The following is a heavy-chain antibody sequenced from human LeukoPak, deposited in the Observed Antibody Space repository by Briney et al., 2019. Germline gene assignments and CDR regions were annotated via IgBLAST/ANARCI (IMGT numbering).Heavy chain of an antibody. CDR3: ARTARVSDY. V-gene: IGHV4-4*09. CDR1: DDSITSVY. J-gene: IGHJ4*02. Sequence: SETLSLICTVSDDSITSVYWSWIRQPPGKGLEVIGYTYVGGDTNYNPSLKSRVTMSLDTSKHQVSLKMTSVTAADTAVYYCARTARVSDYWGPGILVTVSS. CDR2: TYVGGDT. D-gene: IGHD5-18*01.